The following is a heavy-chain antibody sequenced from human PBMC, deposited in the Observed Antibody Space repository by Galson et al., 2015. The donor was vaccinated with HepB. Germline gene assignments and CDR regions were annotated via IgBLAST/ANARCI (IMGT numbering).Heavy chain of an antibody. V-gene: IGHV1-2*04. J-gene: IGHJ5*02. CDR1: GYTFNGSY. CDR3: ARDPSGIAAAGIRYNWFDP. D-gene: IGHD6-13*01. Sequence: SVKVSCKASGYTFNGSYMHWVRQAPGQGLEWMGWINPNSGGTNYAQKFQGWVTMTRDTSISTAYMELSRLRSDDTAVYYCARDPSGIAAAGIRYNWFDPWGQGTLVTVSS. CDR2: INPNSGGT.